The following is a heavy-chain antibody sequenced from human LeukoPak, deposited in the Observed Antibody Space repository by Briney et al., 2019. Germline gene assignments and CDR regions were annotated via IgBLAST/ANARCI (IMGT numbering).Heavy chain of an antibody. Sequence: GGSLRLSCAAFGFTFSSYTMHWVRQAPGKGLEWVAVISYDGSNKYYADSVKGRFTISRDNSKNTLYLQMNSLRAEDTAVYYCARGVDIWGQGTMVTVSS. CDR2: ISYDGSNK. CDR3: ARGVDI. CDR1: GFTFSSYT. J-gene: IGHJ3*02. V-gene: IGHV3-30*04.